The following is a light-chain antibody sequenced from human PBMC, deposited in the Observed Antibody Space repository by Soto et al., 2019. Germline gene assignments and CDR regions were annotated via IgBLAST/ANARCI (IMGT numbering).Light chain of an antibody. CDR3: QQYNNWLWT. CDR2: GAS. V-gene: IGKV3-15*01. Sequence: EIVIAQSPTPPSLSPGVRTTLPCSASQRASSYLAWYQQRPGQAPRLLIYGASTRATGIPARFSGSGSGTEFTLTISRLQSEDFAVYYCQQYNNWLWTFGQGTKVDIK. CDR1: QRASSY. J-gene: IGKJ1*01.